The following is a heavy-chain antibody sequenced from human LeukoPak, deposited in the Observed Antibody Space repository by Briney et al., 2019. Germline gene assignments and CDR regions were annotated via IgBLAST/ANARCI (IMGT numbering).Heavy chain of an antibody. CDR2: IYYSGST. CDR3: ARGSIAARLNWFDP. D-gene: IGHD6-6*01. Sequence: SETLSLTCAVYGGSFSGYYWSWIRQPPGKGLEWIGYIYYSGSTNYNPSLKSRVTISVDTSKNQFSLKLSSVTAADTAVYYCARGSIAARLNWFDPWGQGTLDTVSS. J-gene: IGHJ5*02. CDR1: GGSFSGYY. V-gene: IGHV4-59*12.